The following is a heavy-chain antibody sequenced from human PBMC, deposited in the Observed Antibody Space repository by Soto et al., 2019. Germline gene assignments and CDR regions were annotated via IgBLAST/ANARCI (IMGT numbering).Heavy chain of an antibody. D-gene: IGHD2-21*02. CDR2: IIPILGIA. CDR1: GGTFSSYT. Sequence: QVQLVQSGAEVKKPGSSVKVSCKASGGTFSSYTISWVRQAPGQGLEWMGRIIPILGIANYAQKFQGRVTITADKSTSTAYMELSSLRSEDTAVYYCASVHCGGDCYAYNWFDPWGQGTLFTVSS. J-gene: IGHJ5*02. V-gene: IGHV1-69*02. CDR3: ASVHCGGDCYAYNWFDP.